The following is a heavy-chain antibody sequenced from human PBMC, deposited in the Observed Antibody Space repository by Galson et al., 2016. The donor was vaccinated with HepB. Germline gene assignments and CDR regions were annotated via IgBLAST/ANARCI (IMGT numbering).Heavy chain of an antibody. CDR1: GFSLTTSGVS. CDR3: ARIPDYYYRGMDV. CDR2: IDWEDDK. Sequence: PALVKPTQTLTLTCTFSGFSLTTSGVSVTWIRQPPGKALEFLAVIDWEDDKKYNSSLRTRLSISKDTSKNQVVLTLANVDPVDTGTYYCARIPDYYYRGMDVWGQGTTVIVSS. V-gene: IGHV2-70*01. J-gene: IGHJ6*01.